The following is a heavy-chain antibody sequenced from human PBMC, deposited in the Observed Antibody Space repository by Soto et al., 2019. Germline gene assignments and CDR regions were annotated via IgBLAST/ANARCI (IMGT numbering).Heavy chain of an antibody. CDR1: GYTFTSYG. CDR3: AREYSSSSSDWFAP. D-gene: IGHD6-6*01. Sequence: EASVKVSCKASGYTFTSYGISWVRQAPGQGLEWMGWISAYNGNTNYAQKLQGRVTMTTDTSTSTAYMELRSLRSDDTAVYYCAREYSSSSSDWFAPWGQRTLVTVSS. CDR2: ISAYNGNT. J-gene: IGHJ5*02. V-gene: IGHV1-18*01.